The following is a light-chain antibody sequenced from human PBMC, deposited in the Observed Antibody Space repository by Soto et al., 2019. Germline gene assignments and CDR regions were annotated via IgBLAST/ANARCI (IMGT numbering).Light chain of an antibody. V-gene: IGLV2-14*01. CDR2: EVS. Sequence: QSALTQPASVSGSPGQSITISCTGTSSDVGAYNYVSWYQQHPGKAPKLMIYEVSNRSSGVSNRFSGSKSGNTASLTISGLQAEDEADYYCSSYTSSSTLVVFGGGTKLTVL. CDR3: SSYTSSSTLVV. CDR1: SSDVGAYNY. J-gene: IGLJ2*01.